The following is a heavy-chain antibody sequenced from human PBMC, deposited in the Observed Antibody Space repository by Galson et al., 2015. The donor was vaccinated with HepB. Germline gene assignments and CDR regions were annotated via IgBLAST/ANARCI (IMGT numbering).Heavy chain of an antibody. CDR3: ARDRAYSSSSSDAFDI. D-gene: IGHD6-13*01. V-gene: IGHV1-69*04. CDR1: GGTFSSYA. CDR2: IIPILGIA. Sequence: SVKVSCKASGGTFSSYAISWVRQAPGQGLEWMGRIIPILGIANYAQKFQGRVTITADKSTSTAYMEPSSLRSEDTAVYYCARDRAYSSSSSDAFDIWGQGTMVTVSS. J-gene: IGHJ3*02.